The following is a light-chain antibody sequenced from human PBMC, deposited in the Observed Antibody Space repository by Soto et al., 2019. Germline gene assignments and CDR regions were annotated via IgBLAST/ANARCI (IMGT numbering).Light chain of an antibody. CDR3: SSYTSSSTPVV. CDR1: SSDVGGYNY. Sequence: QSALTQPASVSGSPGQSITISCTGTSSDVGGYNYVSWYQQHPGKAPKLMIYEVSNRPSGVSNRFSGSKSGNTASLPISGLQAEDDADYYCSSYTSSSTPVVFGGGTKLTVL. J-gene: IGLJ2*01. CDR2: EVS. V-gene: IGLV2-14*01.